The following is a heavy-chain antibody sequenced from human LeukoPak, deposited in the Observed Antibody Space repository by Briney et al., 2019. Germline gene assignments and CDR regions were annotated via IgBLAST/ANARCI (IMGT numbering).Heavy chain of an antibody. J-gene: IGHJ3*01. CDR2: INPNGGAT. V-gene: IGHV1-2*02. CDR3: SRDRADGSMNAFDV. Sequence: APVKVSCKASGYTFTGHYIHWMRQAPGQGLEWMGWINPNGGATRFAQKFQGRVTMTRDTSITTAYMDLTSLRSDDTAVYYCSRDRADGSMNAFDVWGQGTLVTVSS. CDR1: GYTFTGHY. D-gene: IGHD1-1*01.